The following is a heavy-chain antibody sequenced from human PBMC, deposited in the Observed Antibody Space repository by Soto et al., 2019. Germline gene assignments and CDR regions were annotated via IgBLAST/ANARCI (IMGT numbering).Heavy chain of an antibody. CDR3: ASTNSRSYYMDV. J-gene: IGHJ6*03. Sequence: EVQLVESGGGLVKPGGSLRLSCAASGFTFSSYSMNWVRQAPGKGLEWVSSISSSSSYIYYAESVKGRFTISRDNAKNSLYLQMNSLRAEDTAVYYCASTNSRSYYMDVWGKGTTVTVSS. V-gene: IGHV3-21*01. CDR2: ISSSSSYI. CDR1: GFTFSSYS. D-gene: IGHD6-13*01.